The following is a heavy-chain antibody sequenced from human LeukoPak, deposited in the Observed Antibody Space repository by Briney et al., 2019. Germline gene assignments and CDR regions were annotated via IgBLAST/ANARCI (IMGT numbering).Heavy chain of an antibody. D-gene: IGHD4-17*01. CDR2: ISGSGGST. V-gene: IGHV3-23*01. J-gene: IGHJ4*02. CDR3: AKSWRYGDYQRARYFDY. CDR1: GFTFSSYA. Sequence: PGGSLRLSCAASGFTFSSYAMSWVRQAPGKGLEWVSAISGSGGSTYYADSVKGRFTISRDNPKNTLYLQMNSLRAEDTAVYYCAKSWRYGDYQRARYFDYWGQGTLVTVSS.